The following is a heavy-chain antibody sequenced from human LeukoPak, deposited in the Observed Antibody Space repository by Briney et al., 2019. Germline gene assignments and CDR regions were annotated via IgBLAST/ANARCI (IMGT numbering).Heavy chain of an antibody. CDR1: GGSISSSSYY. CDR2: IYYSGST. J-gene: IGHJ2*01. Sequence: PSETLSLTCTVPGGSISSSSYYWGWIRQPPGKGLEWIGSIYYSGSTYYNPSLKSRVTISVDKSKNQFSLKLSSVTAADTAVYYCASGRYYYGSGSYRWWYFDLWGRGTLVTVSS. CDR3: ASGRYYYGSGSYRWWYFDL. D-gene: IGHD3-10*01. V-gene: IGHV4-39*07.